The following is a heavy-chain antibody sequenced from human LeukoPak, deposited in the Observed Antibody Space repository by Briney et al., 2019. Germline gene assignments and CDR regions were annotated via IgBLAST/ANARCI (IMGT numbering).Heavy chain of an antibody. J-gene: IGHJ4*02. Sequence: GESLKISCKGSGYSFTSYWIGWVRQMPGKGLEWMGITYPGDSDTRYSPSFQGQVTISADKSISTAYLQWSSLKASDTAMYYRARSGEAVAGHFDYWGQGTLVTVSS. V-gene: IGHV5-51*01. D-gene: IGHD6-19*01. CDR1: GYSFTSYW. CDR3: ARSGEAVAGHFDY. CDR2: TYPGDSDT.